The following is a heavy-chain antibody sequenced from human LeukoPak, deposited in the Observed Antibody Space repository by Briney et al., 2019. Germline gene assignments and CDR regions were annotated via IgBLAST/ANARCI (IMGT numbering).Heavy chain of an antibody. CDR1: GFTFSSYA. Sequence: GGSLRLSSAASGFTFSSYAMSWVRQAPGKGLEWVSAISGSGGSTYYADSVKGRFTISRDNSKNTLYLQMNSLRAEDTAVYYCAKAHYGGNILIDYWGQGTLVTVSS. CDR3: AKAHYGGNILIDY. CDR2: ISGSGGST. V-gene: IGHV3-23*01. D-gene: IGHD4-23*01. J-gene: IGHJ4*02.